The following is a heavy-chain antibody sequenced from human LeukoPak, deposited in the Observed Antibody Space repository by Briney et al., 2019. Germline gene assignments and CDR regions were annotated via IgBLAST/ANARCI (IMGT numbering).Heavy chain of an antibody. CDR2: FDPEDGET. J-gene: IGHJ4*02. D-gene: IGHD3-22*01. CDR3: ATAADSYYYDSSGYPRPFDY. CDR1: GYTLTELS. V-gene: IGHV1-24*01. Sequence: ASVKVSCKVSGYTLTELSMHWVRQAPGKGLEWMGGFDPEDGETIYAQKFRGRVTMTEDTSTDTAYMELSSLRSEDTAVYYCATAADSYYYDSSGYPRPFDYWGQGTLVTVSS.